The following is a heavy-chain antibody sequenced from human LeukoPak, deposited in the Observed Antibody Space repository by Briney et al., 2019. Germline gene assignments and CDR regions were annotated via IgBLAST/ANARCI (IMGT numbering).Heavy chain of an antibody. D-gene: IGHD3-10*01. CDR1: GFTFSSYG. CDR3: ARGRYYYGSWYMDV. Sequence: PGRSLRLSCAASGFTFSSYGMHWVRQAPGKGLEWVAVIWYDGSNKYYADSVKGRFTISRDNSKNTLYLQMNSLRAEDTAVYYCARGRYYYGSWYMDVWGQGTTVTVSS. V-gene: IGHV3-33*01. CDR2: IWYDGSNK. J-gene: IGHJ6*02.